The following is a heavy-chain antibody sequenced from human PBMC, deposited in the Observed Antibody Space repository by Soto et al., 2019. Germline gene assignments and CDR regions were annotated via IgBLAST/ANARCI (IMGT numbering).Heavy chain of an antibody. CDR3: VFHFNNYQSYS. CDR2: XYXGXXX. D-gene: IGHD2-2*01. CDR1: GFTVSSNY. V-gene: IGHV3-53*01. J-gene: IGHJ4*02. Sequence: GGSLRLSCAASGFTVSSNYMSWVRQAPGKGLEXVXXXYXGXXXYXXXXVKGRFTISRDDSKNTVYLQMNTLRAQDTATYYCVFHFNNYQSYSWGQGTQVTVSS.